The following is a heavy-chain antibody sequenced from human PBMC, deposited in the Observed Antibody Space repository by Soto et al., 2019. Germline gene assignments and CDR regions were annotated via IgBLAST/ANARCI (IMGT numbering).Heavy chain of an antibody. D-gene: IGHD6-6*01. CDR1: GGPFSGYY. V-gene: IGHV4-34*01. J-gene: IGHJ6*02. Sequence: SETLSLTCAVYGGPFSGYYWSWIRQPPGKGLEWIGEINHSGSTNYNPSLKSRVTISVDTSKNQFSLKLSSVTAADTAVYYCARGESSSSSYYYYGMDVWGQGTTVTVSS. CDR2: INHSGST. CDR3: ARGESSSSSYYYYGMDV.